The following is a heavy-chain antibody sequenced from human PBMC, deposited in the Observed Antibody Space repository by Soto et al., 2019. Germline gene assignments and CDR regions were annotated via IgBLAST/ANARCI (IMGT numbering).Heavy chain of an antibody. CDR1: GYSFTNYW. V-gene: IGHV5-51*01. CDR2: IYPGDSDT. J-gene: IGHJ4*02. CDR3: ARLKDVTAMAFDY. D-gene: IGHD5-18*01. Sequence: GESLKISCKGSGYSFTNYWIGWVRQMPGKGLECMGIIYPGDSDTRYSPSFQGQVTISVDKSFSTAYLQWSSLKASDTAMYYCARLKDVTAMAFDYWGQGTLVTVSS.